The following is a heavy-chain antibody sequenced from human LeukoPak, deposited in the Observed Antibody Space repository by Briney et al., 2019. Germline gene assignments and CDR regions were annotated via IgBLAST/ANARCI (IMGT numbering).Heavy chain of an antibody. CDR3: AKDRWDSLEGFDYYYYMDV. CDR1: GFTFSSYA. J-gene: IGHJ6*03. D-gene: IGHD1-26*01. Sequence: GGSLRLSCAASGFTFSSYAMSWVRQAPGKGLEWVSAISGSGGSTYYADSVKGRFTISRDNSKNTLYLQMNSLRAEDTAVYYCAKDRWDSLEGFDYYYYMDVWGKGTTVTVSS. CDR2: ISGSGGST. V-gene: IGHV3-23*01.